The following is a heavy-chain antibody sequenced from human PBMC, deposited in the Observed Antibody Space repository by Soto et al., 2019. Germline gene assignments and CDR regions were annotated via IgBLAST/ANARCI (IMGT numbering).Heavy chain of an antibody. CDR3: AKSLGRPYCGGDCYLVDY. CDR1: GFTFGSSG. CDR2: ISYDGSNK. D-gene: IGHD2-21*02. Sequence: QVQLVESGGGVVQPGRSLRLSCEASGFTFGSSGMHWVRQAPGKGLEWVAVISYDGSNKYSIDSVKGRFTISRDNSKNILYLQMNSLRAEDTAVYYCAKSLGRPYCGGDCYLVDYWGQGTLVTVSS. V-gene: IGHV3-30*18. J-gene: IGHJ4*02.